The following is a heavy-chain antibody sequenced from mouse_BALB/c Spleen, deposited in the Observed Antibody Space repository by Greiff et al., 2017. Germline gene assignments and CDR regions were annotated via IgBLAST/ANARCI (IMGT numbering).Heavy chain of an antibody. CDR3: ARPDYYGSSYEWYFDV. CDR2: IDPANGNT. V-gene: IGHV14-3*02. Sequence: EVQPQQSGAELVKPGASVKLSCTASGFNIKDTYMHWVKQRPEQGLEWIGRIDPANGNTKYDPKFQGKATITADTSSNTAYLQLSSLTSEDTAVYYCARPDYYGSSYEWYFDVWGAGTTVTVSS. CDR1: GFNIKDTY. D-gene: IGHD1-1*01. J-gene: IGHJ1*01.